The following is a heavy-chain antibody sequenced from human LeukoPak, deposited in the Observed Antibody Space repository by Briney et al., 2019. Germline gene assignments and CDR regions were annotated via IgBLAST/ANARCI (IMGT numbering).Heavy chain of an antibody. V-gene: IGHV3-30*04. D-gene: IGHD3-3*01. J-gene: IGHJ5*02. CDR2: ISYDGSNK. CDR3: ARGLRFLEDRGRP. CDR1: GFTFSSYA. Sequence: GGSLRLSCAASGFTFSSYAMHWVRQTPGKGLEWVAFISYDGSNKYYADSVKGRFTISRDNSKNTLYLQMNSLRAEDTAVYYCARGLRFLEDRGRPWGQGTLVTVSS.